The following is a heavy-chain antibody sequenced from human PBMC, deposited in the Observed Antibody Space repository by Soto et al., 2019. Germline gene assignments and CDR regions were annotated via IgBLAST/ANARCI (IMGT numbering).Heavy chain of an antibody. CDR3: GRGRSGEVGVFF. V-gene: IGHV1-2*02. CDR1: GYTFTGYY. J-gene: IGHJ4*02. CDR2: LSPKSGGT. Sequence: QVQLVQSGAEVKESGASVKVSCKASGYTFTGYYIHWVRQAPGQGLEWVGELSPKSGGTRYAQKFQGRVTMTKATSITTVYMELSNLSPDDTAVYYCGRGRSGEVGVFFWGQVTLVSVHS. D-gene: IGHD3-16*01.